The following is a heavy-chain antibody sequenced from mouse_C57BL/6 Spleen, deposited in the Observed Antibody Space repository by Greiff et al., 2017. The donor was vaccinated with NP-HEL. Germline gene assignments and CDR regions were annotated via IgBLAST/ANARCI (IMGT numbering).Heavy chain of an antibody. CDR3: AGGNYAMDY. CDR1: GFTFTDYY. V-gene: IGHV7-3*01. J-gene: IGHJ4*01. CDR2: IRNKANGYTT. Sequence: EVQVVESGGGLVQPGGSLSLSCAASGFTFTDYYMSWVRQPPGKALEWLGFIRNKANGYTTEYSASVKGRFTISRDNSQSILYLQMNALRAEDSATYYCAGGNYAMDYWGQGTSVTVSS.